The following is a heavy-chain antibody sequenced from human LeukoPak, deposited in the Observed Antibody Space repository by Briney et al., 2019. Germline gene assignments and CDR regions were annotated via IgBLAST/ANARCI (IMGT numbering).Heavy chain of an antibody. CDR2: ISGDGRST. CDR1: GFTFDAHA. J-gene: IGHJ4*02. CDR3: TSGTEIQLWSQDY. V-gene: IGHV3-43*02. D-gene: IGHD5-18*01. Sequence: GGSLRLSCAASGFTFDAHAMHWVRQAPGKGLEWVSLISGDGRSTFYADSVRGRFTISRDNSKNSLYLQMNSLRTEDAALYYCTSGTEIQLWSQDYWGQGTLVTVS.